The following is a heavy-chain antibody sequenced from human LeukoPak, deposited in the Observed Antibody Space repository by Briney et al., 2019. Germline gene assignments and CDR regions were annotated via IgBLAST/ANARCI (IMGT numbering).Heavy chain of an antibody. Sequence: SETLSLTCTVSGGSISSGDYYWSWIRQPPGKGLEWIGYIYYSGSTYYNPSLKSRVTISVDTSKNQFSLKLSPVTAADTAVYYCARDRGYGDYVGQTWGMDVWGQGTTVTVS. CDR3: ARDRGYGDYVGQTWGMDV. CDR1: GGSISSGDYY. V-gene: IGHV4-30-4*01. D-gene: IGHD4-17*01. J-gene: IGHJ6*02. CDR2: IYYSGST.